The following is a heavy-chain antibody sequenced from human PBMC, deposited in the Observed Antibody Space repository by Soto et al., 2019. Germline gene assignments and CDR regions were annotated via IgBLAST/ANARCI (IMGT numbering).Heavy chain of an antibody. CDR2: ISWNSGSI. Sequence: LRLSCAASGFTFDDYAMHWVRQAPGKGLEWVSGISWNSGSIGYADSVKGRFTISRDNAKNSLYLQMNSLRAEDTALYYCAKDGNSGSYYWGQGTLVTVSS. J-gene: IGHJ4*02. CDR3: AKDGNSGSYY. CDR1: GFTFDDYA. D-gene: IGHD1-26*01. V-gene: IGHV3-9*01.